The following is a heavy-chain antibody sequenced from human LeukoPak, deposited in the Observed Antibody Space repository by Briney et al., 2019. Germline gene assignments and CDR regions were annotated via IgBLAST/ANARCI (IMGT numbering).Heavy chain of an antibody. J-gene: IGHJ6*03. Sequence: SETLSLTCTVSDGSISSYYWSWIRQAPGKGLEWIGYAHYRRSTNCNPSLKSRVTISVDTSRNQFSLKVTSVTAADTAVYYCARCSSNNRGYHYMDDWGNGTTVTVSS. CDR2: AHYRRST. CDR1: DGSISSYY. V-gene: IGHV4-59*01. CDR3: ARCSSNNRGYHYMDD. D-gene: IGHD6-13*01.